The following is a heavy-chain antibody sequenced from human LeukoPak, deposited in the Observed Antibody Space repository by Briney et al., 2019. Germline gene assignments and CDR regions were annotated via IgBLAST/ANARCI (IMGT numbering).Heavy chain of an antibody. CDR2: IRQDGSEK. D-gene: IGHD6-13*01. V-gene: IGHV3-7*01. CDR1: GFTFTDYW. Sequence: GGSLRLSCEVSGFTFTDYWMNWVRQAPGKGPEWVASIRQDGSEKTYVDSVKGRFTISRDNTKNSLSLQLNGLRAEDTAVYYCARDGTAAGLYFDLWGQGTLVTVFS. CDR3: ARDGTAAGLYFDL. J-gene: IGHJ4*01.